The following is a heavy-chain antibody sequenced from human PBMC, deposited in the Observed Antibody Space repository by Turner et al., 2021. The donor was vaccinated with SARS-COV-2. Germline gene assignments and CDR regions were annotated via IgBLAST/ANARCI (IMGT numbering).Heavy chain of an antibody. Sequence: EVQLVESGGGLVQPGRSLRLSCAASGFTFDDYAMHWVRQAPGKGLEWVSGISWNSGSIGYADSVKGRVTISRDNAKNSLYLQMNSLRVEDTALYYCVKDLGYSSGGMDVWGQGTTVTVSS. V-gene: IGHV3-9*01. CDR3: VKDLGYSSGGMDV. D-gene: IGHD6-19*01. CDR1: GFTFDDYA. CDR2: ISWNSGSI. J-gene: IGHJ6*02.